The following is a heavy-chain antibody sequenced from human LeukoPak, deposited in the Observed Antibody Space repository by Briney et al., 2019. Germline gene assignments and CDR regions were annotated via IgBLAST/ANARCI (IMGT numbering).Heavy chain of an antibody. V-gene: IGHV3-21*01. CDR3: ARGPTTLDKYYFDY. Sequence: GGSLRLSCAASGFTFSSYSMNWVRQAPGRGLEWVSSISSSSSYIYYADSVKGRFTISRDSAKNSLYLQMNSLRAEDTAVYYCARGPTTLDKYYFDYWGQGTLVTVSS. D-gene: IGHD4-11*01. CDR2: ISSSSSYI. J-gene: IGHJ4*02. CDR1: GFTFSSYS.